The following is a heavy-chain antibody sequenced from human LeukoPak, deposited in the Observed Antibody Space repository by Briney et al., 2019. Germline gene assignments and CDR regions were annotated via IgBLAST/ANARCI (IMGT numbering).Heavy chain of an antibody. CDR1: GYTFTDYY. Sequence: ASVKVSCKASGYTFTDYYMNWVRQAPGQGLEWMGWINPNSGGTNDARKFQGRVTMTRDTSISTAYMELSRLRSNDTAVYYCARVGRITIFGVVINGWFDPWGQGTLVTVSS. J-gene: IGHJ5*02. CDR2: INPNSGGT. D-gene: IGHD3-3*01. V-gene: IGHV1-2*02. CDR3: ARVGRITIFGVVINGWFDP.